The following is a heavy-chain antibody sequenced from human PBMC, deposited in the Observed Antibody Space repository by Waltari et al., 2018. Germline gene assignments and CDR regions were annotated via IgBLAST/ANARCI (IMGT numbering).Heavy chain of an antibody. CDR1: GGSISSSSYY. CDR2: IYYSGST. Sequence: QLQLQESGPGLVKPSETLSLTCTVSGGSISSSSYYWGWIRQPPGKGLEWIGSIYYSGSTYYNPSLKSRVTISVDTSKNQFSLKLSSVTAADTAVYYCARIVVVPAAKGGVDYWGQGTLVTVSS. V-gene: IGHV4-39*07. D-gene: IGHD2-2*01. J-gene: IGHJ4*02. CDR3: ARIVVVPAAKGGVDY.